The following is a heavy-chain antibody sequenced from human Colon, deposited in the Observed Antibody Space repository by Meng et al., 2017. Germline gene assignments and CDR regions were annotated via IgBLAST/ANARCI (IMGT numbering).Heavy chain of an antibody. D-gene: IGHD4-17*01. CDR2: IYYSGST. CDR1: GGSISSGSFY. Sequence: VQLPGAGPGLVKPSQTLSLTCTVSGGSISSGSFYWSWIRQHPGKGLEWIGYIYYSGSTYYNPSLRSRVAISIDTSKNQFSLKLTSVTAADTAVYFCARTNYGDYNWFDPWGQGTLVTVSS. V-gene: IGHV4-31*03. J-gene: IGHJ5*02. CDR3: ARTNYGDYNWFDP.